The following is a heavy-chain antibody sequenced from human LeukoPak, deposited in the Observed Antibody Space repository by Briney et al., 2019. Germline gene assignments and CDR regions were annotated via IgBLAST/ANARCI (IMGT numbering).Heavy chain of an antibody. D-gene: IGHD2-15*01. J-gene: IGHJ5*02. CDR3: ARDTNCSGGSCYSDEVNWFDP. Sequence: SVKVSCKASGGTFSSYAISWVRQAPGQGLEWMGGIIPIFGTANYAQKFQGRVTITTDESTSTAYMELSSLRSEDTAVYYCARDTNCSGGSCYSDEVNWFDPWGQGTLVTVSS. CDR2: IIPIFGTA. CDR1: GGTFSSYA. V-gene: IGHV1-69*05.